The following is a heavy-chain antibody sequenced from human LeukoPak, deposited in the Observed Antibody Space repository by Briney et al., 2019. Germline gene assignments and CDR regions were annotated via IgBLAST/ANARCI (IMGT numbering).Heavy chain of an antibody. CDR3: ARDDRDIVLMVYADDAFDI. J-gene: IGHJ3*02. CDR1: GYTFIGHY. CDR2: INPNSGGT. Sequence: ASVKVSCETSGYTFIGHYIHWVRQAPGQGLEWMGWINPNSGGTNYAQKFQGRVTMTRDTSISTAYMELSRLRSDDTAVYYCARDDRDIVLMVYADDAFDIWGQGTMVTVSS. V-gene: IGHV1-2*02. D-gene: IGHD2-8*01.